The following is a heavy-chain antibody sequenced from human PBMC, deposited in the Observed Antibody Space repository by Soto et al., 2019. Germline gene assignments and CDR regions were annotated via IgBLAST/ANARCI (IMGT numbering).Heavy chain of an antibody. V-gene: IGHV4-31*03. J-gene: IGHJ6*02. Sequence: SETLSLTCTVSGGSISNGGSYWSWIRQHPGKGLEWIGYIHYSGSTYYNPSLKSRLTMSVDTSKNQFSLKLSPVTAADTAVYYCAREITGDYYYYYGMDVWGQGTTVTVSS. CDR1: GGSISNGGSY. CDR3: AREITGDYYYYYGMDV. CDR2: IHYSGST. D-gene: IGHD7-27*01.